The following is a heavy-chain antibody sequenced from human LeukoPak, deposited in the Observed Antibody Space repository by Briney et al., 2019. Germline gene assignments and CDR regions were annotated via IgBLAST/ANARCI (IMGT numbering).Heavy chain of an antibody. CDR2: IKSEAYGGIA. CDR3: SREDYYYGSLTHRGSHH. J-gene: IGHJ5*02. Sequence: GGSLRLSCKASGFNFGDYALSWVRQAPGKGLEWVGYIKSEAYGGIAEYATFVKGRFTISRDDSKSIIYLQMDSLTTEDTAVYYCSREDYYYGSLTHRGSHHWGQGTLVTVSS. CDR1: GFNFGDYA. V-gene: IGHV3-49*04. D-gene: IGHD3-10*01.